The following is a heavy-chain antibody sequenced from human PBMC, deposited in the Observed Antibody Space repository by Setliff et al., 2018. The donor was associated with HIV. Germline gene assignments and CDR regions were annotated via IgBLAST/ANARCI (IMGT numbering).Heavy chain of an antibody. CDR1: GGPFSGYY. CDR3: ARGFTFGGVILIPYYFDY. Sequence: KTSETLSLTCAVYGGPFSGYYWSWIRQSPGKGLEWIGEINHSGSINYNPSLKSRVTISVDTSKNQLSLRLSSVTDADTAVYYCARGFTFGGVILIPYYFDYWGQGTPVTVSS. CDR2: INHSGSI. J-gene: IGHJ4*02. V-gene: IGHV4-34*01. D-gene: IGHD3-16*01.